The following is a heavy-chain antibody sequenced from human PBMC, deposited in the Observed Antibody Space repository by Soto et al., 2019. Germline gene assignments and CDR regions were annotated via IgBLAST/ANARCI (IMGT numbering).Heavy chain of an antibody. V-gene: IGHV1-46*01. D-gene: IGHD6-19*01. Sequence: QVQLVQSGAEVKKPGASVKVSCKASGYTFTSYYMHWVRQAPGQGLEWMGIINPSGGSTSYAQKYQGRVTMTRDTSTSTVYMELSSLRSEDTAVYYCAREARGAGAYDYWGQGTLVTVSS. CDR3: AREARGAGAYDY. J-gene: IGHJ4*02. CDR1: GYTFTSYY. CDR2: INPSGGST.